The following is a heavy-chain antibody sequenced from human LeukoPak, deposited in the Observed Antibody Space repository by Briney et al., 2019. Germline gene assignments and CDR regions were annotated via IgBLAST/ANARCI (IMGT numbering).Heavy chain of an antibody. D-gene: IGHD2/OR15-2a*01. CDR3: ARDGNSTDDY. J-gene: IGHJ4*02. V-gene: IGHV1-18*01. Sequence: ASVKVSCKASGYTFSNFGISWVRQAPGQGLEWIGWISGNNDNPNYGQKFQGRLTVPTDPSTSTAYMELRNLSSDDTAVYYCARDGNSTDDYWGQGTLVTVSS. CDR2: ISGNNDNP. CDR1: GYTFSNFG.